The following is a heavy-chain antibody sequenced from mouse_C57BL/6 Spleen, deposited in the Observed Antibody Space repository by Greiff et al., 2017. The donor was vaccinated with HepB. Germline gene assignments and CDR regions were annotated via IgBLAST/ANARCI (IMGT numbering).Heavy chain of an antibody. CDR1: GFTFSSYA. Sequence: EVQGVESGGGLVKPGGSLKLSCAASGFTFSSYAMSWVRQTPEKRLEWVATISDGGSYTYYPDNVKGRFTISRDNAKNILYLQMSHLKSEDTAMYYCARANYYGRGFAYWGQGTLVTVSA. CDR2: ISDGGSYT. D-gene: IGHD1-1*01. CDR3: ARANYYGRGFAY. V-gene: IGHV5-4*01. J-gene: IGHJ3*01.